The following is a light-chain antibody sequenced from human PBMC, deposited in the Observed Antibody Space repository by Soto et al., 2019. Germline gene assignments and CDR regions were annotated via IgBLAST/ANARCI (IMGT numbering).Light chain of an antibody. CDR3: QQYGSSPPT. CDR2: GAS. J-gene: IGKJ1*01. CDR1: QSVSSSY. Sequence: EIVLTQSPGTLSLSPGERATLSCRASQSVSSSYLAWYQQKPGQAPRLLIYGASSRATGIPDRFSGSGSGTGFTLTISTLEPEDFPVYYCQQYGSSPPTFGQGTKVEIK. V-gene: IGKV3-20*01.